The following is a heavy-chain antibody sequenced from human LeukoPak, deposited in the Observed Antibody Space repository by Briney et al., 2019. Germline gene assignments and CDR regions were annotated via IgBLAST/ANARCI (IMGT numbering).Heavy chain of an antibody. J-gene: IGHJ5*02. Sequence: SETLSLTCTVSGGSISSYYWSWIRQPPGKGLEWIGYIYYSGSTNYNPSLKSRVTISVDTSKNQFSLKLSSVTAADTAVYYCARVTMIVVENGFAPWGQEPRVPFSS. CDR2: IYYSGST. V-gene: IGHV4-59*12. D-gene: IGHD3-22*01. CDR1: GGSISSYY. CDR3: ARVTMIVVENGFAP.